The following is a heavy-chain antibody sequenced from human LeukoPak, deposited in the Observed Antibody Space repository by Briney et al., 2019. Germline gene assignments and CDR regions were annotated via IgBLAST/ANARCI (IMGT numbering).Heavy chain of an antibody. J-gene: IGHJ4*02. D-gene: IGHD3-10*01. CDR1: GDSISSGDYY. V-gene: IGHV4-61*02. CDR2: ISSSGST. CDR3: AKSDYYGASDY. Sequence: PSETLSLTCTVSGDSISSGDYYWSWIRQPAGKGLEWIGRISSSGSTNYNPSLKSRVTISVDTFRNQFSLKLTSVTAADTAIYYCAKSDYYGASDYWGQGTLVTVSS.